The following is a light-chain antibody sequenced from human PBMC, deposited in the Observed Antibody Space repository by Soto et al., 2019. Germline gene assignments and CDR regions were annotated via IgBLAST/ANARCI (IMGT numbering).Light chain of an antibody. CDR2: SHN. J-gene: IGLJ1*01. Sequence: QSVLTQTPSASGTPGQRVTISCSGSSSNIGNNYVSWYQLLPGSAPKLLIYSHNQRPSGVPDRFSGSKSGTSASLATNGLRSEDEADYYCAVWDDSLGGSYIFGTGTKVTV. CDR1: SSNIGNNY. CDR3: AVWDDSLGGSYI. V-gene: IGLV1-47*02.